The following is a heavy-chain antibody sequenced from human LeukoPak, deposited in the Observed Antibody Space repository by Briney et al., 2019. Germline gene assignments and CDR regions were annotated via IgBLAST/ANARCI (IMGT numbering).Heavy chain of an antibody. J-gene: IGHJ4*02. CDR1: GFTFSSYG. CDR3: AKEPREWELPDY. Sequence: GGSLRLSCAASGFTFSSYGMHWVRQAPGKGLEWVAFIRYDGSNKYYADSVKGRFTISRDNSRNTLYLQMNSLRVEDTAVYYCAKEPREWELPDYWGQGTLVTVSS. V-gene: IGHV3-30*02. D-gene: IGHD1-26*01. CDR2: IRYDGSNK.